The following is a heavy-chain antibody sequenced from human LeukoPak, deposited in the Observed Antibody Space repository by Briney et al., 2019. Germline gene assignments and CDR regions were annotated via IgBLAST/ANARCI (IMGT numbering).Heavy chain of an antibody. Sequence: PGGSLRLSCAASGFTFSDSYMTWIRQAPGTGLEWVSYISGSGTIMYYADSVKGRFTISRDNAKNSLFLQMNSLRAEDTAVYYCARGWWNYVSWGQGTLVTVSS. J-gene: IGHJ4*02. CDR1: GFTFSDSY. V-gene: IGHV3-11*04. D-gene: IGHD1-7*01. CDR3: ARGWWNYVS. CDR2: ISGSGTIM.